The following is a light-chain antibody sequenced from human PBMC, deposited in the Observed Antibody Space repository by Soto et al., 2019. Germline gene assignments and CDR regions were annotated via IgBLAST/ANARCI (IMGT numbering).Light chain of an antibody. J-gene: IGLJ2*01. CDR1: NIGSKS. CDR3: QVWDSSSDGVV. V-gene: IGLV3-21*04. CDR2: YDS. Sequence: SYELTQPPSVSVAPGKTARITCGGNNIGSKSVHWYQQKSGQAPVLVIYYDSDRPSGIPERFSGSNSGNTATLTISRVEAGDEADYYCQVWDSSSDGVVFGGGTKLTVL.